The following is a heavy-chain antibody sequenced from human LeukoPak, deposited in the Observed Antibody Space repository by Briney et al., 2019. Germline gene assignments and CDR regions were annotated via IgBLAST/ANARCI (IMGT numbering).Heavy chain of an antibody. CDR2: INHSGST. Sequence: KPSETLSLTCAVYGGSFSGYYWSWIRQPPGKGLEWIGEINHSGSTNYNPSLKSRVSISVDTSKNQFSLKLSSVTAADTAVYYCARGGAPTRWDRFYYGMDVWGQGTTVTVSS. V-gene: IGHV4-34*01. CDR3: ARGGAPTRWDRFYYGMDV. J-gene: IGHJ6*02. D-gene: IGHD1-26*01. CDR1: GGSFSGYY.